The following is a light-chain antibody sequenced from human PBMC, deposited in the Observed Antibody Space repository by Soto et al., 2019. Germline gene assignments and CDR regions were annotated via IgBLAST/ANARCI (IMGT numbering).Light chain of an antibody. Sequence: ETVLTQSPGTLSLTPGERVTLSCRASQSVRSSYLAWYQQKPGQAPRLLIYGASGRATGIPDRFSGSGSGTAFTLTISRLEPEDFAVYSCQQYGNPPQTFGQGTKVEIK. CDR2: GAS. J-gene: IGKJ1*01. CDR3: QQYGNPPQT. V-gene: IGKV3-20*01. CDR1: QSVRSSY.